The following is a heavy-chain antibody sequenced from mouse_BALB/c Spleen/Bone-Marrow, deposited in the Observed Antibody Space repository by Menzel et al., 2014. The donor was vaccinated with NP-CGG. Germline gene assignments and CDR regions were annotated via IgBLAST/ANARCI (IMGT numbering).Heavy chain of an antibody. D-gene: IGHD2-1*01. CDR1: GFNTKDTY. Sequence: EVQLQQSGAELVKPGASVKLSCTASGFNTKDTYMHWVEQRPEQGLEWIGRIDPANGNTKYDPKFQGKATITADTSSNAAYLQLSSLTSEDTAVYYCARYGNYCYAMDHWGQGTSVPVSS. CDR2: IDPANGNT. V-gene: IGHV14-3*02. CDR3: ARYGNYCYAMDH. J-gene: IGHJ4*01.